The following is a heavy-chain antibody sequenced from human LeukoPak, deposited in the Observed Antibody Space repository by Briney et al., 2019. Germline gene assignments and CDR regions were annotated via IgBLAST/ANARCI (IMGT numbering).Heavy chain of an antibody. J-gene: IGHJ6*03. V-gene: IGHV1-18*01. CDR2: ISAYNGNT. CDR1: GYTFSSYG. Sequence: GSSVKVSCKASGYTFSSYGGNWVRQAPGQALKWLGWISAYNGNTNYAQKFQSRVTMTTDTSTSTAYMELRSLRSDDTAMYYCASSKWSAGGDYYHYMDVWGKGTTVTVPS. CDR3: ASSKWSAGGDYYHYMDV. D-gene: IGHD6-13*01.